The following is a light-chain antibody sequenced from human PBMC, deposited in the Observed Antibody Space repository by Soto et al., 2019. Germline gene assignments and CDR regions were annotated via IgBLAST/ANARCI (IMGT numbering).Light chain of an antibody. CDR3: SSYRRSSTLV. CDR2: EVS. CDR1: SSDVGGYNY. V-gene: IGLV2-14*01. Sequence: LTQPASVSGSPGQSITISCTGTSSDVGGYNYVSWYQQHPGKAPKLMIYEVSNRPSGVSNRFSGSKSDNTASLTISGLQAEDEADYYCSSYRRSSTLVFGSGTKVTVL. J-gene: IGLJ1*01.